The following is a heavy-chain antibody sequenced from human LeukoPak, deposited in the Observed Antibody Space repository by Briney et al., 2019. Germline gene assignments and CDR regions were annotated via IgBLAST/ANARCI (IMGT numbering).Heavy chain of an antibody. V-gene: IGHV1-2*02. J-gene: IGHJ5*02. CDR3: ARSLVAPGHNWFDP. CDR2: INPNSGGT. D-gene: IGHD2-15*01. CDR1: GYTFTGYY. Sequence: ASVKVSCKASGYTFTGYYMHWVRQAPGQGLEWMGWINPNSGGTNYAQKFQGRVTMTRDTSISTAYMELSWLRSDDTAVYYCARSLVAPGHNWFDPWGQGALVTVSS.